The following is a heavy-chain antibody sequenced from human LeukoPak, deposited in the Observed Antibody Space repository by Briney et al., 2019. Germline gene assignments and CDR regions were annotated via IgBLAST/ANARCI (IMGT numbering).Heavy chain of an antibody. V-gene: IGHV3-23*01. CDR2: IRGSGGST. J-gene: IGHJ4*02. Sequence: RGSLRLSCAASGFTFSSYAMSWVRQAPGKGLEWVSDIRGSGGSTYYADSVKGRFTISRDNSKNTLYLQMNSLRAEDTAVYYCAKVPYDSSGYYYFDYWGQGTLVIVSS. CDR1: GFTFSSYA. D-gene: IGHD3-22*01. CDR3: AKVPYDSSGYYYFDY.